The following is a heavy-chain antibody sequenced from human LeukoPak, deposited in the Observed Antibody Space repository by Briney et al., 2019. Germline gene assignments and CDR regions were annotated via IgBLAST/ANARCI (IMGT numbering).Heavy chain of an antibody. V-gene: IGHV3-74*01. J-gene: IGHJ4*02. CDR1: GFIFDNYA. D-gene: IGHD4/OR15-4a*01. CDR2: INSDGSST. Sequence: GGSLRLSCAAPGFIFDNYAIHWVRQAPGKGLVWVSRINSDGSSTSYADSVKGRFTISRDNAKNTLYLQMNSLRAEDTSVYYCASDRLTTLDYWGQGTLVTVSS. CDR3: ASDRLTTLDY.